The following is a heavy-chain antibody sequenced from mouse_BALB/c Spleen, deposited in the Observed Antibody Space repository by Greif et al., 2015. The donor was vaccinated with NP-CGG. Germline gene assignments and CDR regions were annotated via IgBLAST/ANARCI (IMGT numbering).Heavy chain of an antibody. V-gene: IGHV1-18*01. CDR1: GYTFTDYN. CDR2: INPNNGGT. Sequence: EVKLQESGPELVKPGASVKIPCKASGYTFTDYNMDWVKQSHGKSLEWIGDINPNNGGTIYNQKFKGKATLTVDKSSSTAYMELRSLTSEDTAVYYCARGGGVRFAYWGQGTLVTVSA. CDR3: ARGGGVRFAY. J-gene: IGHJ3*01.